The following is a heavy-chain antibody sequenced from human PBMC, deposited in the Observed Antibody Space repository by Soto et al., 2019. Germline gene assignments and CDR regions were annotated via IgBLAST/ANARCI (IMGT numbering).Heavy chain of an antibody. CDR1: GDTFISYA. CDR2: LIPIFDTP. Sequence: QVQLVQSGAEVKKPGSSVKVSCKASGDTFISYAISWVRQAPGQGPEWMGGLIPIFDTPKYALKFQGRVTITADESTSTAYMELSSLKFEDTAVYYCARALGERRFGAMDVWGQGTTVTVSS. D-gene: IGHD3-10*01. J-gene: IGHJ6*02. V-gene: IGHV1-69*01. CDR3: ARALGERRFGAMDV.